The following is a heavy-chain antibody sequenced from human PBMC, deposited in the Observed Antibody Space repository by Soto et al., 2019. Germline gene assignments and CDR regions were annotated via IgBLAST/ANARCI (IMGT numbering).Heavy chain of an antibody. D-gene: IGHD1-26*01. CDR1: GGSISSGCYY. V-gene: IGHV4-31*03. Sequence: PSETLSLTCTVSGGSISSGCYYWSWIRQHPGKGLEWIGYIYYSGSTYYNPSLKSRVTISVDTSKNQFSLKLSSVTAADTAVYYCARVFFGRVAWFDPWGQGTLVTVSS. J-gene: IGHJ5*02. CDR2: IYYSGST. CDR3: ARVFFGRVAWFDP.